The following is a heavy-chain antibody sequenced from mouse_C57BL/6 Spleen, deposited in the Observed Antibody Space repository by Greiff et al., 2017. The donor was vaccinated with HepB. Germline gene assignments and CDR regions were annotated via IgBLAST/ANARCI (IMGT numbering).Heavy chain of an antibody. Sequence: QVQLKESGPELVKPGASVKISCKASGYAFSSSWMNWVKQRPGKGLEWIGRIYPGDGDTNYNGKFKGKATLTADKSSSTAYMQLSSLTSEDSAVYFCARSGTGRFDYWGQGTTLTVSS. CDR2: IYPGDGDT. CDR3: ARSGTGRFDY. CDR1: GYAFSSSW. D-gene: IGHD4-1*01. V-gene: IGHV1-82*01. J-gene: IGHJ2*01.